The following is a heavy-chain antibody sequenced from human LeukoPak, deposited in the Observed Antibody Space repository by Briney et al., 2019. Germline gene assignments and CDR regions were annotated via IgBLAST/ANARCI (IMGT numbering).Heavy chain of an antibody. CDR3: AKHYAEIDY. D-gene: IGHD3-16*01. J-gene: IGHJ4*02. Sequence: SETLSLTCTVSGGSISSSSYYWGWIRQPPGKGLEWIGSIYYSGSTYYNPSLKSRVTISVDTSKNQFSLKLSSLTAADTAVYYCAKHYAEIDYWGQGTLVTVSS. CDR1: GGSISSSSYY. V-gene: IGHV4-39*01. CDR2: IYYSGST.